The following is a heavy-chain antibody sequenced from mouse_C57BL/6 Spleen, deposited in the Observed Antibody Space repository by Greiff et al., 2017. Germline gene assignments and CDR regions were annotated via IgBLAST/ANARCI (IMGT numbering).Heavy chain of an antibody. V-gene: IGHV3-6*01. D-gene: IGHD2-3*01. CDR1: GYSITSGYY. J-gene: IGHJ2*01. CDR3: AGEDGGYGGGFFDY. CDR2: ISYDGSN. Sequence: EVQLQESGPGLVKPSQSLSLTCSVTGYSITSGYYWNWIRQFPGNKLEWMGYISYDGSNNYNPSLKNRNSITRDTSKNQFFLKLNSVTTEDTATYYCAGEDGGYGGGFFDYWGQGTTLTVSS.